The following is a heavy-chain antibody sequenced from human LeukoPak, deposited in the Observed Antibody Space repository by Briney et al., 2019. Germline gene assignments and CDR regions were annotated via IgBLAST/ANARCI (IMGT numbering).Heavy chain of an antibody. D-gene: IGHD6-19*01. V-gene: IGHV3-30*18. J-gene: IGHJ4*02. CDR3: AKVGSSGLYFDY. CDR1: GFTFSHYG. Sequence: PGGSLRLSCAASGFTFSHYGIHWVRQAPGKGLEWVAVISYDGSNKYYADSVKGRFTISRDNSKNTLYLRMNSLRAEDTAVYYCAKVGSSGLYFDYWGQGTLVTVSS. CDR2: ISYDGSNK.